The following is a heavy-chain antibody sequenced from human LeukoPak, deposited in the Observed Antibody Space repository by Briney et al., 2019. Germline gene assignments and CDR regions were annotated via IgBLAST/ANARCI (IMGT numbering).Heavy chain of an antibody. D-gene: IGHD1-1*01. J-gene: IGHJ3*02. Sequence: SGPTLVNPTQTLTLTCTFSGFSLTTNGVGVGWIRQPPGKALEWLALIYWDDDKRYSPSVKNSFTITKDTSKNQVVLTMTNMDPVHTATYYCAHKNGRGGGFDIWGQGTMVTVSS. V-gene: IGHV2-5*02. CDR2: IYWDDDK. CDR3: AHKNGRGGGFDI. CDR1: GFSLTTNGVG.